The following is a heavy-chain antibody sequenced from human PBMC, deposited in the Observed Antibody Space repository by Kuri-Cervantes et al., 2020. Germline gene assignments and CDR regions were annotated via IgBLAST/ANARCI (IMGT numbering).Heavy chain of an antibody. Sequence: SVKVSCKASVGTFSSYAISWVRQAPGQGLEWMGGIIPIFGTANYAQKFQGRVTITADESTSTAYMELSSLRSEDTAVYYCSIGFEWELSFAAIEYWGQGTLVTVSS. CDR3: SIGFEWELSFAAIEY. V-gene: IGHV1-69*13. D-gene: IGHD3-16*02. J-gene: IGHJ4*02. CDR1: VGTFSSYA. CDR2: IIPIFGTA.